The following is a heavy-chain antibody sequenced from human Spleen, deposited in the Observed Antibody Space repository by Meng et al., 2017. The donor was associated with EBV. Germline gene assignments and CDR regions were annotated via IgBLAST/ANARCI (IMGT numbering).Heavy chain of an antibody. CDR2: IIPNSGGT. J-gene: IGHJ4*02. CDR3: ARGGTRTFNNNKTY. D-gene: IGHD1/OR15-1a*01. CDR1: GYTFTRNY. V-gene: IGHV1-2*06. Sequence: VTRVQSGAGMKKPRASVKVSCQASGYTFTRNYMHCVRQDPGQGLEWMGRIIPNSGGTYYAQKFQGRVTMTTDTSISTAYMELSRLTSDDTAVYYCARGGTRTFNNNKTYWGRGTLVTVSS.